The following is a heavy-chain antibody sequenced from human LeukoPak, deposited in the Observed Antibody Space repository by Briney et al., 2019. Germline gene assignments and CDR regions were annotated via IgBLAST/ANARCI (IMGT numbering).Heavy chain of an antibody. V-gene: IGHV3-21*01. J-gene: IGHJ4*02. CDR3: AGETGKTYCSSNSCPDY. CDR2: IRSRNNYI. D-gene: IGHD2-2*01. Sequence: GSLRLSCAASAFNVSGYTVNWVRQAPGKGLEWISSIRSRNNYITYAASVEGRFTISRDNTKNSLYLQMNSLRAEDTAVYYCAGETGKTYCSSNSCPDYWGQGTLVTVSS. CDR1: AFNVSGYT.